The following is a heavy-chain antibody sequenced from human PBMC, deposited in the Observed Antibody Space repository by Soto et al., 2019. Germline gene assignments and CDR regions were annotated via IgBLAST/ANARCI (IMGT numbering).Heavy chain of an antibody. CDR3: ARAWGGNVFDY. Sequence: QVQLQESDPGLVKPSETLSLTCTVSGGSISSYYWSWIRQPPGKGLEWIGYIYYSGSTNYNPSLKSRVTISVDTSKNQFSLKLSSVTAADTAVYYCARAWGGNVFDYWGQGTLVTVCS. CDR2: IYYSGST. CDR1: GGSISSYY. V-gene: IGHV4-59*08. J-gene: IGHJ4*02. D-gene: IGHD3-16*01.